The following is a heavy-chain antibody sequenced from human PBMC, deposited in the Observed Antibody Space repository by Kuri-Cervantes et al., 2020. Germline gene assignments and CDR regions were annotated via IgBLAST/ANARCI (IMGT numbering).Heavy chain of an antibody. Sequence: GGSLRLSCAASGFTFSSYGMHWVRQAPGKGLEWVANIKQDGSEKYYVDSVKGRFTISRDNAKNSLYLQMNSLRAEDTAVYYCARGISGWYRLIDYWGQGTLVTVSS. CDR2: IKQDGSEK. J-gene: IGHJ4*02. D-gene: IGHD6-19*01. V-gene: IGHV3-7*01. CDR1: GFTFSSYG. CDR3: ARGISGWYRLIDY.